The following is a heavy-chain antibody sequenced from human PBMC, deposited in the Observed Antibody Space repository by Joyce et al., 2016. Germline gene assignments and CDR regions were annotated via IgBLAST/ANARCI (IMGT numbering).Heavy chain of an antibody. V-gene: IGHV3-30*04. Sequence: QVQLEESGGGVVQPGKSLRLSCAASGFIFRYYDMQWVRQARSEGLELVAVMSYNGKTQNYAYSVKCLFTISRDSTKSTLYLQMNRLRTEDTAVYYCLRDSLRFGEMSWFDPWGQGVLATVSS. J-gene: IGHJ5*02. CDR1: GFIFRYYD. CDR2: MSYNGKTQ. CDR3: LRDSLRFGEMSWFDP. D-gene: IGHD3-10*01.